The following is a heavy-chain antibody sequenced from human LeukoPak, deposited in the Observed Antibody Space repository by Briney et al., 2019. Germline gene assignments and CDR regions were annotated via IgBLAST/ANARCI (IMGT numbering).Heavy chain of an antibody. V-gene: IGHV3-9*01. CDR1: GFTFDDYA. Sequence: GGSLRLSCAASGFTFDDYAMHWVRQAPGKGLEWVAGITWNSGYIDYADSVKGRFTISRDNAKKSVYLHMNSLRAEDTAVYYCARVDYYYYYMDVWGKGTTVTVSS. CDR3: ARVDYYYYYMDV. CDR2: ITWNSGYI. J-gene: IGHJ6*03.